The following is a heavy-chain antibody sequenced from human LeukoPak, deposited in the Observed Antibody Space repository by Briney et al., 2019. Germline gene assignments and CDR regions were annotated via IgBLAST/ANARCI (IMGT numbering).Heavy chain of an antibody. CDR3: AKGAAAGKVDWFDP. CDR2: ITGYGAT. CDR1: GFTFA. V-gene: IGHV3-23*01. J-gene: IGHJ5*02. D-gene: IGHD6-13*01. Sequence: GGSLRLSCAASGFTFAMMWVRQAPGTGLQWVSTITGYGATFYADSVRGRFTIFRDTSMNTLFLQMNSLGAEDTAVYYCAKGAAAGKVDWFDPWGQGTLVTVSS.